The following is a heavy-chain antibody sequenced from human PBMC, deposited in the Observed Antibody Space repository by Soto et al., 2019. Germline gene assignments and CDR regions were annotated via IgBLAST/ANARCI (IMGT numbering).Heavy chain of an antibody. CDR3: ARDPRDSEYAIFDY. Sequence: GGSLRLSCAASGFTFSGYWMSWVRQAPGKGLEWVANIKKDGSEKYYVDSVKGRFTIFRDNAENSLWLQMNSLRAEDTAVYYCARDPRDSEYAIFDYWGQGTLVTVSS. J-gene: IGHJ4*02. D-gene: IGHD1-26*01. CDR2: IKKDGSEK. V-gene: IGHV3-7*05. CDR1: GFTFSGYW.